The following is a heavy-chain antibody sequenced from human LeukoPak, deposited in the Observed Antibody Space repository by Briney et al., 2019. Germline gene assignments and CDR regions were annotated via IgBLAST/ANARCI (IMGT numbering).Heavy chain of an antibody. CDR3: ARLDGGRGLY. D-gene: IGHD3-10*01. J-gene: IGHJ4*02. CDR1: GGSFSGYY. CDR2: VNHSGST. V-gene: IGHV4-34*01. Sequence: SETLSLTCAVYGGSFSGYYWSWIRQPPGKGLEWIGEVNHSGSTNYNPSLKSRVTISVDTSKNQFSLKLSSVTAADTAVYYCARLDGGRGLYWGQGTLVTVSS.